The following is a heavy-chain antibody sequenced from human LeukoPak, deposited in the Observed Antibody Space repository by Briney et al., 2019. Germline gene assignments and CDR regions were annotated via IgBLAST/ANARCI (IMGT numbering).Heavy chain of an antibody. J-gene: IGHJ4*02. CDR2: IYHSGST. D-gene: IGHD3-9*01. Sequence: SGTLSLTCAVSGGSISSSNWWSWVRQPPGKGLEWIGEIYHSGSTNYNPSLKSRVTISVDKSKNQFSLKLSSVTAADTAVYYCARDHFYDILTGYYIPFDYWGQGTLVTVSS. CDR1: GGSISSSNW. CDR3: ARDHFYDILTGYYIPFDY. V-gene: IGHV4-4*02.